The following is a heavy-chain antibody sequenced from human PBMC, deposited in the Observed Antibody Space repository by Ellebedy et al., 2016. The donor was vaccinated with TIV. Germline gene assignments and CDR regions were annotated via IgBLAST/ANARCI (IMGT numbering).Heavy chain of an antibody. D-gene: IGHD2-15*01. V-gene: IGHV3-30-3*01. CDR2: ISYDGSNK. CDR3: ATGVVAATYFDY. CDR1: GFTFSSYA. Sequence: PGGSLRLSCAASGFTFSSYAMHWVRQAPGKGLEWVAVISYDGSNKYYADSVKGRFTISRDNSKNTLYLQMSSLRAEDTAAYYCATGVVAATYFDYWGQGALVTVSS. J-gene: IGHJ4*02.